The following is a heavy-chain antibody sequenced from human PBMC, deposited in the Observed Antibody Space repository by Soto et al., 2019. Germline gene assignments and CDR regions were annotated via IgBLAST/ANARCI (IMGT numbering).Heavy chain of an antibody. CDR2: IYYSGST. CDR3: ARAIPRIAAAYYFDY. D-gene: IGHD6-13*01. CDR1: GGSISSYY. Sequence: SETLSLTCTVSGGSISSYYWSWIRQPPGKGLEWIGYIYYSGSTNYNPSLKNRVTISVDTTKNQFSLKLSSVTAADTAVYYCARAIPRIAAAYYFDYWGQGTLVTVSS. V-gene: IGHV4-59*01. J-gene: IGHJ4*02.